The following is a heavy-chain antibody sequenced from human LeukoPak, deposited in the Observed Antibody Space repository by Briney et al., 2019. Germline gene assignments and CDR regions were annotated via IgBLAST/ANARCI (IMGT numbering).Heavy chain of an antibody. CDR2: ISYDGSNK. CDR3: ARDGMGPYGDYVSYFDY. D-gene: IGHD4-17*01. CDR1: GFTFSSYA. Sequence: GGSLRLSCAASGFTFSSYAMHWVRQAPGKGLEWVAVISYDGSNKYYADSVKGRFTISRDNSKNTLYLQMNSLRAEDTAVHYCARDGMGPYGDYVSYFDYWGQGTLVTVSS. J-gene: IGHJ4*02. V-gene: IGHV3-30-3*01.